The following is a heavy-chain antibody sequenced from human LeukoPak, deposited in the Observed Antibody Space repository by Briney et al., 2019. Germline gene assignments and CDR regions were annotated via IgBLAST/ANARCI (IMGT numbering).Heavy chain of an antibody. J-gene: IGHJ6*03. CDR2: IYTSGST. CDR3: ARVGVQLERLYYYYYMDV. V-gene: IGHV4-61*02. CDR1: GGSISSGSYY. D-gene: IGHD1-1*01. Sequence: SETLSLTCTVSGGSISSGSYYWSWIRQPAGKGLEWIGRIYTSGSTNYNPSLKSRVTISVDTSKNQFSLKLSSVTAADTAVYYCARVGVQLERLYYYYYMDVWGKGTTVTVSS.